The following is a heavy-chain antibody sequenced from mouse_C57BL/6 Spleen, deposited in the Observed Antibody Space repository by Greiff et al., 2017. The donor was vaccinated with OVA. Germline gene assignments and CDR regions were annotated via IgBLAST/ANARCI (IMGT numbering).Heavy chain of an antibody. CDR2: ISDGGSYT. CDR3: ARDEPNYAMDY. V-gene: IGHV5-4*01. Sequence: EVKLMESGGGLVKPGGSLKLSCAASGFTFSSYAMSWVRQTPEKRLEWVATISDGGSYTYYPDNVKGRFTISRDNAKNNLYLQMSHLKSEDTAMYYCARDEPNYAMDYWGQGTSVTVSS. J-gene: IGHJ4*01. CDR1: GFTFSSYA.